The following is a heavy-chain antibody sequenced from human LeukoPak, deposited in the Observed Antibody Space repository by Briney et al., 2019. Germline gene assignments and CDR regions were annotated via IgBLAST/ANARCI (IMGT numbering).Heavy chain of an antibody. Sequence: ASVKVSCKASGYTFTGYYMHWVRQAPGQGLEWMGRINPNSGDTNFAQKFQGRVTMTRDTSLSTVYMELSRLRSDDTAVYYCANLMTTVTAGPFDYWGQGTLVTVSS. CDR2: INPNSGDT. CDR1: GYTFTGYY. CDR3: ANLMTTVTAGPFDY. V-gene: IGHV1-2*06. J-gene: IGHJ4*02. D-gene: IGHD4-17*01.